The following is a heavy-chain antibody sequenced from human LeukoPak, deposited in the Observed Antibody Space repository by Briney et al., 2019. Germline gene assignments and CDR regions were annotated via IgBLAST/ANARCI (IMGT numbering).Heavy chain of an antibody. CDR1: GFSFSTYA. D-gene: IGHD2-21*01. CDR2: ISFDGTNK. J-gene: IGHJ4*02. Sequence: PRGSLRLSCAASGFSFSTYAMHWVRQAPGKGLEWMTTISFDGTNKYYADSVRGRFTISRDNSKNTLYVQMNSLRVEDTALYYCASGPSLKVGGGDYFDSWGQGTLVTVSS. V-gene: IGHV3-30*04. CDR3: ASGPSLKVGGGDYFDS.